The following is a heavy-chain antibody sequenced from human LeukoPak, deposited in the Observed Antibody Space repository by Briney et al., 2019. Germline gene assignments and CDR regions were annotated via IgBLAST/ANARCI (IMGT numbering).Heavy chain of an antibody. Sequence: ASVKVSCKASGGTFSSYAISWVRQAPGQGLEWMGRIIPIFGIANYAQKFQGRVTITADKSTSTAYMELSSLRSEDTAVYYCARDLGDGYNLHWLDPWAQGPLVTVSS. CDR2: IIPIFGIA. V-gene: IGHV1-69*04. CDR3: ARDLGDGYNLHWLDP. D-gene: IGHD5-24*01. J-gene: IGHJ5*02. CDR1: GGTFSSYA.